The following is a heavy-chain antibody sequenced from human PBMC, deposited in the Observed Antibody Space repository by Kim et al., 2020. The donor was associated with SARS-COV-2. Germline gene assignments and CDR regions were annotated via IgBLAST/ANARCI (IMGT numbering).Heavy chain of an antibody. J-gene: IGHJ2*01. CDR3: VKRAEAGDIGIF. CDR1: GFTFTNYY. Sequence: GGSLRLSCAASGFTFTNYYMTWVRQAPGKGLEWVSDTSNGGDVTYYADSVRGRFTASRDNSKNMVFLQMSGLRAEDTAIYYCVKRAEAGDIGIFWG. CDR2: TSNGGDVT. V-gene: IGHV3-23*03.